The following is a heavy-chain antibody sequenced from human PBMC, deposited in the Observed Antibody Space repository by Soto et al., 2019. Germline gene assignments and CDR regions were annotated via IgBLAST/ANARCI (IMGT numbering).Heavy chain of an antibody. J-gene: IGHJ4*02. CDR3: ARVDGGYVPIDY. CDR2: ISSTNII. D-gene: IGHD5-12*01. V-gene: IGHV3-48*02. CDR1: GFTFRSYS. Sequence: EVQLVESGGDLVQPGGSLRLSCASSGFTFRSYSMNWVRQAPGKGLEWISYISSTNIIHYADSVKGRFTISRDNARNSLYLQMNSLRDEDTAVYYCARVDGGYVPIDYWGQGSLVTVSS.